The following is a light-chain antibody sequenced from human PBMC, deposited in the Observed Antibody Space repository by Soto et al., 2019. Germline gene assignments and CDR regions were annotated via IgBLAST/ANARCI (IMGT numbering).Light chain of an antibody. J-gene: IGKJ2*01. CDR3: QQYYTWPPYT. V-gene: IGKV3-15*01. CDR1: QNVASN. Sequence: EIVMTQSPATLSVSPGERATLSCRASQNVASNLAWYQQKPGQAPRLLIYATSTRAPGIPARFSGSESGTDFTLTISSLQSEDFAVYYCQQYYTWPPYTFGQGTKLEIK. CDR2: ATS.